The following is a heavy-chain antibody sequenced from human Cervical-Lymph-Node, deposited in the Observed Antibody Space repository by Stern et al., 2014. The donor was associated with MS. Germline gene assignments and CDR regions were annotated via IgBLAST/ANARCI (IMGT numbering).Heavy chain of an antibody. Sequence: VQLVQSGAEVKKPGSSVKVSCKASGGTFSSYAISWVRQAPGQGLEGMGGIIPIFGTSNDAQKFQGRVTITADESTSTAYMELSSLRSEDTALYYCARVGRSSSWYPWFDPWGQGTLVTVSS. CDR1: GGTFSSYA. CDR2: IIPIFGTS. V-gene: IGHV1-69*01. CDR3: ARVGRSSSWYPWFDP. D-gene: IGHD6-13*01. J-gene: IGHJ5*02.